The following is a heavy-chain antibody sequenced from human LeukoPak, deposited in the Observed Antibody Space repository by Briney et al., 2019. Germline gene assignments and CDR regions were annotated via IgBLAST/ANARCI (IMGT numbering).Heavy chain of an antibody. V-gene: IGHV5-51*01. CDR2: IYPGDSDT. CDR1: GYXFTSYW. J-gene: IGHJ5*02. D-gene: IGHD1-26*01. CDR3: ARGRGSYANWFDP. Sequence: GESLKISCNGSGYXFTSYWIGWVRQMPGKGLEWMGIIYPGDSDTRYSPSFQGQVTISADKSISTAYLQWSSLKASDTAMYYCARGRGSYANWFDPWGQGTLVTVSS.